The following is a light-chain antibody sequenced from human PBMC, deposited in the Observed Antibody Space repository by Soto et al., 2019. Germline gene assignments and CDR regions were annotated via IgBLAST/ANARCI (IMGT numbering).Light chain of an antibody. J-gene: IGKJ4*01. Sequence: DIQMTQSPSSVSASVGDRVSITCRASQGISNWLAWYQQKPGRAPKLLIYTGSSLQSGAPSRYSGTGSGTDVTLTISSLQPEDVATYYCQQANSFPLTFGGGTKVEIK. CDR3: QQANSFPLT. CDR2: TGS. CDR1: QGISNW. V-gene: IGKV1-12*01.